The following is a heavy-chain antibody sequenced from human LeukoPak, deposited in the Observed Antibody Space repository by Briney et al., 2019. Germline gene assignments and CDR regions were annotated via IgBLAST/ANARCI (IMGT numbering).Heavy chain of an antibody. Sequence: PGGSLRLSCAASGFTSSSYSMNWVRQAPGKGLEWVSSISSSSSYIYYADSVKGRFTISRDNAKNSLYLQMNSLRAEDTAVYYCASPAPYSKNAFDIWGQGTMVTVSS. D-gene: IGHD6-13*01. J-gene: IGHJ3*02. CDR1: GFTSSSYS. CDR3: ASPAPYSKNAFDI. CDR2: ISSSSSYI. V-gene: IGHV3-21*01.